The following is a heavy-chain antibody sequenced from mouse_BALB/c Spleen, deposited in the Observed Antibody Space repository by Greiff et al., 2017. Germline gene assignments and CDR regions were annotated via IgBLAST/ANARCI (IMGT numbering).Heavy chain of an antibody. Sequence: EVQVVESGPELVKPGASVKMSCKASGYTFTSYVMHWVKQKPGQGLEWIGYINPYNDGTKYNEKFKGKATLTSDKSSSTAYMELSSLTSEDSAVYYCARGTGSSYVDWYFDVWGAGTTVTVSS. V-gene: IGHV1-14*01. J-gene: IGHJ1*01. D-gene: IGHD1-1*01. CDR1: GYTFTSYV. CDR3: ARGTGSSYVDWYFDV. CDR2: INPYNDGT.